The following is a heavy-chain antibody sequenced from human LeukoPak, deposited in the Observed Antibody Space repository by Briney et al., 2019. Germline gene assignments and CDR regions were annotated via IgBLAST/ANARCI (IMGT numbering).Heavy chain of an antibody. CDR3: AKAGGWYYFDY. J-gene: IGHJ4*02. CDR2: ISGSGGGT. D-gene: IGHD6-19*01. CDR1: EFTFSSYA. V-gene: IGHV3-23*01. Sequence: HPGASLRLSCAASEFTFSSYAISWVRQAPGKGLECVSAISGSGGGTYYADSVKGRFTISRDNSKNTVYLQMTSLRAEDTAVYYCAKAGGWYYFDYWGQGTLVTVSS.